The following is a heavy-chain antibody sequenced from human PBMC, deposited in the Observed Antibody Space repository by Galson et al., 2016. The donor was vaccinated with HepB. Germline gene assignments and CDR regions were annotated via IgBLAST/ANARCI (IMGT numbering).Heavy chain of an antibody. Sequence: SVKVSCKASGNTFTNYGVTWVRQAPGQGLEWMGWISTYKGNTNYAKKFQGRVTMTTDASTSTVYMELRSLRSDDTAVYYCARVALPAAIAWSGPWGQGTLVTVSS. V-gene: IGHV1-18*01. CDR1: GNTFTNYG. J-gene: IGHJ5*01. CDR2: ISTYKGNT. CDR3: ARVALPAAIAWSGP. D-gene: IGHD2-2*01.